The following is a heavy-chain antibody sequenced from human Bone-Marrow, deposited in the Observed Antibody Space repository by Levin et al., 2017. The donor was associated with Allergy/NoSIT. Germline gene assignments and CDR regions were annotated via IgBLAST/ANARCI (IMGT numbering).Heavy chain of an antibody. J-gene: IGHJ2*01. CDR1: GFIFSDYD. CDR2: LSIAGDT. CDR3: ARVMGITGHWYFDL. V-gene: IGHV3-13*01. D-gene: IGHD1-20*01. Sequence: GGSLRLSCAASGFIFSDYDIHWVRQTPGKGLEWVSGLSIAGDTNYRDSVKGRFTISRDNAKNSSSLQINSLRAGDTAVYYCARVMGITGHWYFDLWGRGTLVTVSS.